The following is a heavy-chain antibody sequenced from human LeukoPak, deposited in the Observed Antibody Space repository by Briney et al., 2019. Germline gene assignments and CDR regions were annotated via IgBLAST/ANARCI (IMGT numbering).Heavy chain of an antibody. CDR2: ISYDGSNN. CDR3: ARDLHGYSYGYFDY. D-gene: IGHD5-18*01. J-gene: IGHJ4*01. V-gene: IGHV3-30-3*01. CDR1: GFTFSSYA. Sequence: GGSLRLSCAASGFTFSSYAMHWVRQAPGKGLEWVAVISYDGSNNYYADSVKGRFTISRDNSENTLYLHMNSLRAEDTVLYYCARDLHGYSYGYFDYWDQGTLVTVSS.